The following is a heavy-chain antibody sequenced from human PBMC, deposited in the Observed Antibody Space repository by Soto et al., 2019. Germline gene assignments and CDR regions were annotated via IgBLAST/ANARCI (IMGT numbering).Heavy chain of an antibody. CDR2: IYSGGST. J-gene: IGHJ4*02. V-gene: IGHV3-66*01. CDR3: ARDNIAVAGFDY. Sequence: GGSLRLSCAASGFTFSSYGMHWVRQAPGKGLEWVSVIYSGGSTYYADSVKGRFTISRDNSKNTLYLQMNSLRAEDTAVYYCARDNIAVAGFDYWGQGTLVTVSS. D-gene: IGHD6-19*01. CDR1: GFTFSSYG.